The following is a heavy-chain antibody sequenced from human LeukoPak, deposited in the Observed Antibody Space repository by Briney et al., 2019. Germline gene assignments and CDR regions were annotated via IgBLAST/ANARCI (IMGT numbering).Heavy chain of an antibody. V-gene: IGHV3-7*01. CDR1: GFPFSSYW. CDR2: IKQDGSKK. D-gene: IGHD1-26*01. CDR3: ARDDARWEVPFDY. Sequence: GGSLRLSCVASGFPFSSYWMTWVRQAPGKGLEWVANIKQDGSKKSYVDSVKGRFTISRDNAKNSLYLQMNSLRAEDTAVYYCARDDARWEVPFDYWGQGSLVTVSS. J-gene: IGHJ4*02.